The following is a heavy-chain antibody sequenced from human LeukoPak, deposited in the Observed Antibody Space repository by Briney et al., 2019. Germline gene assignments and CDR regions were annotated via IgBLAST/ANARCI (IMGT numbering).Heavy chain of an antibody. CDR3: VRDTFDGYNFFDY. J-gene: IGHJ4*02. CDR1: GFPFHCNS. V-gene: IGHV3-48*01. D-gene: IGHD5-24*01. Sequence: GSPRISCAASGFPFHCNSMNWVRPAPGKGPEWISYISGSSSTIYYADSVRGRFTISRDNAKNSLFLQMNSLRTEDTAVYYCVRDTFDGYNFFDYWGQGTLVTVSS. CDR2: ISGSSSTI.